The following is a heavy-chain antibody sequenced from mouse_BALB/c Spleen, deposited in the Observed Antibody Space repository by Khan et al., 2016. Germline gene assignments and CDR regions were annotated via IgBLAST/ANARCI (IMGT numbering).Heavy chain of an antibody. CDR1: GYTFTDYW. Sequence: QVQLQQSGAELAKPGASVKMSCKASGYTFTDYWMHWVKQRPGQGLEWIGYINPSTGYTEYNQKFKDKATLTADKSSSTAYMQLSSLTSEDSAVYYCARWSYYYGSRYGWCAYWGQGTLVTVSA. J-gene: IGHJ3*01. D-gene: IGHD1-1*01. CDR3: ARWSYYYGSRYGWCAY. V-gene: IGHV1-7*01. CDR2: INPSTGYT.